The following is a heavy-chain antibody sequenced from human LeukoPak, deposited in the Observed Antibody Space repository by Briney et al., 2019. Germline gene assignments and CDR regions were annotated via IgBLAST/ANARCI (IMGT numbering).Heavy chain of an antibody. CDR1: GGSISSYY. Sequence: SETLSLTCTVSGGSISSYYWSWIRQPPGKGLEWIGYIYYSGSTNYNPSLKSRVTISVDTSKNQFSLKLSSVTAADTAVYYCARDLHSSRGYFDYWGQGTLVTVSS. J-gene: IGHJ4*02. CDR3: ARDLHSSRGYFDY. V-gene: IGHV4-59*12. D-gene: IGHD6-13*01. CDR2: IYYSGST.